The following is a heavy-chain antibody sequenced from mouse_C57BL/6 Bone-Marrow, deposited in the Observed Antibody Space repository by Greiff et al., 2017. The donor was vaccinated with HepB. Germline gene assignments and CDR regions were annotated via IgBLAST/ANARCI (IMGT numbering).Heavy chain of an antibody. D-gene: IGHD1-1*01. CDR2: SRNKANDYTT. CDR1: GFTFSDFY. Sequence: DVMLVESGGGLVQSGRSLRLSCATSGFTFSDFYMEWVRQAPGKGLEWIASSRNKANDYTTEYSASVKGRFIVSRDTSQSILYLQMNALRAEDTAIYYCARGFMTDYAIDYWGQGTSVTVSS. CDR3: ARGFMTDYAIDY. V-gene: IGHV7-1*01. J-gene: IGHJ4*01.